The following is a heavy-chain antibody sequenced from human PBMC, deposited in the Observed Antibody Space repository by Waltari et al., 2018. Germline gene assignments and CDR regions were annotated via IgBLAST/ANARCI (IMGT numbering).Heavy chain of an antibody. D-gene: IGHD1-1*01. V-gene: IGHV4-61*02. CDR3: ASGDERLARYHFDD. Sequence: QVLLQESGPGLVKPSQTLSLTCTVSGGSTNRDTYYWRWIRLPAGKGLEWIWRLYPGGNARYSPSLERRVTRSVDSSKNQVSPKIFSVTAADAAVYYCASGDERLARYHFDDWGQGTQVSVSS. CDR2: LYPGGNA. J-gene: IGHJ4*02. CDR1: GGSTNRDTYY.